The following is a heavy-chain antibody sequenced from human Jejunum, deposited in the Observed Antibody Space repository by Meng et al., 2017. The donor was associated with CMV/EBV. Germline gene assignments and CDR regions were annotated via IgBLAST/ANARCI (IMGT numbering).Heavy chain of an antibody. D-gene: IGHD2-15*01. CDR2: IYYTGGT. V-gene: IGHV4-59*01. J-gene: IGHJ5*02. CDR3: ARVRGGFDP. Sequence: LSCTVSGGSISGYYWSWIRQPPGKGLEWVGYIYYTGGTNYNPSLESRATISLDRTKSQFSLKLTSVTPADTAVYYCARVRGGFDPWGQGILVTVSS. CDR1: GGSISGYY.